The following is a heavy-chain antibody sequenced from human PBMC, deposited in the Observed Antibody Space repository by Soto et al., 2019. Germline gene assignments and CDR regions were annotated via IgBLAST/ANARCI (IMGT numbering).Heavy chain of an antibody. CDR1: GFSLSTSGMC. Sequence: SGPTLVNPTQTLTLTCTFSGFSLSTSGMCVNWIRQPPGKALEWLALIDWDDDKYYSTSLKTRLTISKDTSKNQVVLTVTNMDPVDTATYYCAREKVTRNTNYFDYWGQGTVVNVSS. CDR3: AREKVTRNTNYFDY. D-gene: IGHD4-4*01. J-gene: IGHJ4*02. CDR2: IDWDDDK. V-gene: IGHV2-70*01.